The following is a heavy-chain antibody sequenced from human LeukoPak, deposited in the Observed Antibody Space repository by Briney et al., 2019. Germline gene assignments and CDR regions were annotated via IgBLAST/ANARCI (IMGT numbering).Heavy chain of an antibody. CDR2: IRNDGSDK. D-gene: IGHD2-21*01. Sequence: GGSLRLSCVASGFIFTTHGMHWVRQAPGKGPQWVAFIRNDGSDKYYADSVKGRFTISRDTSKNTLYVQMSSLRPEDTALYYCARDADWAFDYWGQGTLVTVSS. J-gene: IGHJ4*02. CDR3: ARDADWAFDY. CDR1: GFIFTTHG. V-gene: IGHV3-30*02.